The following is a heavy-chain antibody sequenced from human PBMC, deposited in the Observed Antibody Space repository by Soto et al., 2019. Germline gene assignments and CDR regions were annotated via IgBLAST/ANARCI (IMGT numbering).Heavy chain of an antibody. Sequence: EQVLESGGGLVLPGGSLRLSCEASGFMFNHYAMAWVGQTPGKGLEWVSVISGSTGTTYYADSVKGRFTISRDNSKNTVYLQRNSLRVEDSALYSCAKVIVLGASTLEYWGPGTRVTVSS. CDR1: GFMFNHYA. D-gene: IGHD6-6*01. J-gene: IGHJ4*02. CDR3: AKVIVLGASTLEY. V-gene: IGHV3-23*01. CDR2: ISGSTGTT.